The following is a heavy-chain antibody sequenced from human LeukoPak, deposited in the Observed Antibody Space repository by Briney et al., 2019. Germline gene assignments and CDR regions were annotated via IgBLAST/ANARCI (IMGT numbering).Heavy chain of an antibody. D-gene: IGHD2-15*01. CDR1: GFIFSRFT. CDR3: ATPGGLDY. J-gene: IGHJ4*02. V-gene: IGHV3-21*01. Sequence: GGSLRLSCATSGFIFSRFTMNWVRQAPGKGPEWVSSISGSTSDIYYADSVKGRFTISRDNAKSSLFLQMDSLRPEDTAMYYCATPGGLDYWGQGTLVIVSS. CDR2: ISGSTSDI.